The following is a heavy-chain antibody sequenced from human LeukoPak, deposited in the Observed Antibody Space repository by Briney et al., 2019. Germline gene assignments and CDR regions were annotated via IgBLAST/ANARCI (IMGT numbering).Heavy chain of an antibody. CDR2: IWYDGSNK. D-gene: IGHD5-12*01. Sequence: GGSLRLSCAASGFTFSSYGMHWVRQAPGKGLEWVAVIWYDGSNKYYADSVKGRFTISRDNSKNTLYLQMNSLRAEDTAVYYCARGQSKWLPDLYWGQGTLVTVSS. J-gene: IGHJ4*02. CDR1: GFTFSSYG. CDR3: ARGQSKWLPDLY. V-gene: IGHV3-33*01.